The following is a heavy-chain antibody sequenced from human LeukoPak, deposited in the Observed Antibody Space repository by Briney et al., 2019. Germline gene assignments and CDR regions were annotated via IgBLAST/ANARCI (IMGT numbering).Heavy chain of an antibody. CDR3: ARDKGEYSSSSSPDY. V-gene: IGHV3-23*01. Sequence: GGSLRLSCAASGFTFSSYGMSWVRQAPGKGLEWVSAISGSGGSTYYADSVKGRFTISRDNSKNTLYLQMNSLRAEDTAVYYCARDKGEYSSSSSPDYWGQGTLVTVSS. D-gene: IGHD6-6*01. J-gene: IGHJ4*02. CDR2: ISGSGGST. CDR1: GFTFSSYG.